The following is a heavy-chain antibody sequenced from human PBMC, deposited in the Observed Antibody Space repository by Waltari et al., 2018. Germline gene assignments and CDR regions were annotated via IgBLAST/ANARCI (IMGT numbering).Heavy chain of an antibody. Sequence: QVQLQESGPGLVKPSETLSLTCTVSGGSISSYYWSWIRQPPGKGLEWIGYIYYSGSTNYNPSLKSRVTISVDTSISTAYMELSRLRSDDTAVYYCARPRDYGDYGDAFDIWGQGTLVTVSP. J-gene: IGHJ3*02. CDR3: ARPRDYGDYGDAFDI. CDR2: IYYSGST. CDR1: GGSISSYY. V-gene: IGHV4-59*01. D-gene: IGHD4-17*01.